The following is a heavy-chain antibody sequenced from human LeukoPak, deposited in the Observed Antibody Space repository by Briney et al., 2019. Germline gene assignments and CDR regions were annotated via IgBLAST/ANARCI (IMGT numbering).Heavy chain of an antibody. CDR2: VSGSGGGT. CDR1: GFTFSSFA. V-gene: IGHV3-23*01. D-gene: IGHD1-26*01. J-gene: IGHJ5*02. CDR3: AKYSDQ. Sequence: GGSLRLSCLASGFTFSSFAMSWVRQAPGKGLEWVSGVSGSGGGTYYADSVKGRFTISRDNSKNTLSLQMNSLRAEGTAVYYCAKYSDQWGQGTLVTVSS.